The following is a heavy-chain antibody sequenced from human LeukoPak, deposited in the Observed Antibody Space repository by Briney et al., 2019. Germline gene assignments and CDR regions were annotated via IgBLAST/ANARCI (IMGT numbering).Heavy chain of an antibody. Sequence: SVKVSCKASRGTFSSYAISWVRQAPGQGLEWMGGIIPIFGTANYAQKFQGRVTITADESTSTAYMELSSLRSEDTAVYYCARVRYYYNSFEAFDIWGQGTMVTVSS. J-gene: IGHJ3*02. CDR2: IIPIFGTA. CDR3: ARVRYYYNSFEAFDI. CDR1: RGTFSSYA. D-gene: IGHD3-10*01. V-gene: IGHV1-69*13.